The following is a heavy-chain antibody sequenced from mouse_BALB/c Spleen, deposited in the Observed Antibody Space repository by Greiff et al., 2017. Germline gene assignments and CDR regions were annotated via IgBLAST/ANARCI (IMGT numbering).Heavy chain of an antibody. J-gene: IGHJ3*01. CDR2: INPYNDGT. D-gene: IGHD1-1*01. V-gene: IGHV1-14*01. CDR1: GYTFTSYV. Sequence: EVKLMESGPELVKPGASVKMSCKASGYTFTSYVMHWVKQKPGQGLEWIGYINPYNDGTKYNEKFKGKATLTSDKSSSTAYMELSSLTSEDSAVYYCARSSYGSSYGFAYWGQGTLVTVSA. CDR3: ARSSYGSSYGFAY.